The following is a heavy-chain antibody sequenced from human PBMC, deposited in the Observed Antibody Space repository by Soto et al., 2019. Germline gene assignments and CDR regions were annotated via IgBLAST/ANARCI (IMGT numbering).Heavy chain of an antibody. D-gene: IGHD2-2*01. V-gene: IGHV1-18*01. Sequence: ASVKVSCKASGYTFTSYGISWVRQAPGQGLEWMGWISAYNGNTNYAQKLQGRVTMTTDTSTSTAYMELRSLRSDDTAVYYCARAKKVVVVPAAQAAFDIWGQGTMVTVSS. CDR3: ARAKKVVVVPAAQAAFDI. J-gene: IGHJ3*02. CDR2: ISAYNGNT. CDR1: GYTFTSYG.